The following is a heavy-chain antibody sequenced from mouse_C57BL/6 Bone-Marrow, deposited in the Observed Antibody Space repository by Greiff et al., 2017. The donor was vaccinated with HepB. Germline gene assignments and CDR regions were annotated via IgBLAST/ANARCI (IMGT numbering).Heavy chain of an antibody. Sequence: DVMLVESGGGLVKPGGSLKLSCAASGFTFSSYAMSWVRQTPEKRLEWVATISDGGSYTYYPDNVKGRFTISRDNAKNNLYLQMSHLKSEDTAMYYCARDTTVVALYYFDYWGQGTTLTVSS. V-gene: IGHV5-4*01. J-gene: IGHJ2*01. D-gene: IGHD1-1*01. CDR3: ARDTTVVALYYFDY. CDR2: ISDGGSYT. CDR1: GFTFSSYA.